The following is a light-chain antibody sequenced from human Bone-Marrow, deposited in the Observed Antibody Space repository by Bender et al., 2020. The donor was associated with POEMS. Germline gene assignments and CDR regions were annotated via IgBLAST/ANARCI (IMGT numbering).Light chain of an antibody. CDR1: KLGDQY. CDR2: QDV. J-gene: IGLJ2*01. Sequence: SYELTQPPSVSVSPGQTASITCSGDKLGDQYACWYQQRPGQSPVLVIYQDVKRPSGIPERFSGSSSGNTATLTISGTQAMDEADYYCERWDRRSVVFGGGTKLTVL. V-gene: IGLV3-1*01. CDR3: ERWDRRSVV.